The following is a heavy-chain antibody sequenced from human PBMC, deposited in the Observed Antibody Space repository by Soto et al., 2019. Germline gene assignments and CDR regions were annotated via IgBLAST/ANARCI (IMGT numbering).Heavy chain of an antibody. V-gene: IGHV3-30-3*01. Sequence: QVQLVESGGGVVQPGRSLRLSCAASGFTFSSYAMHWVRQAPGKGLEWVAAISYDGSNKYYADSVKGRFTISRDNSKNTLYLQMNSLRAEDTGVYYCARDGYSSGWYAGDWGRGTLVTVSS. D-gene: IGHD6-19*01. CDR1: GFTFSSYA. CDR2: ISYDGSNK. CDR3: ARDGYSSGWYAGD. J-gene: IGHJ4*02.